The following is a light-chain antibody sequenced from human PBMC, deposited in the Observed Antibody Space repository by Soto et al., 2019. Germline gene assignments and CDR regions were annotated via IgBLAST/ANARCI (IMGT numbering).Light chain of an antibody. Sequence: ERVLTHSPDTLSLSPGERPTLACRASQTVSSNFLAWYQQRNGQAPRLXIYGASSRAAGIPDRFSGSVYGTDFNLTISRLETEDFAVYYCQQYVSLPITFGQGTRLEI. CDR2: GAS. CDR1: QTVSSNF. CDR3: QQYVSLPIT. J-gene: IGKJ5*01. V-gene: IGKV3-20*01.